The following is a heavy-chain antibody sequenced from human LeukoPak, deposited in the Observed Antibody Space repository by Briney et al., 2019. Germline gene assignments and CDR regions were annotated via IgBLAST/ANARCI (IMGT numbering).Heavy chain of an antibody. V-gene: IGHV3-64*01. Sequence: GGSLRLSCAASGFSFSSYGMHWVRQAPGKGLEYVSAINSNGGSTYYANSVKGRFTVSRDNSRSTLYLQMGSLSAEDMAVYYCAREGSYGDSDYWGQGTLVTVSS. CDR3: AREGSYGDSDY. J-gene: IGHJ4*02. CDR2: INSNGGST. CDR1: GFSFSSYG. D-gene: IGHD3-16*01.